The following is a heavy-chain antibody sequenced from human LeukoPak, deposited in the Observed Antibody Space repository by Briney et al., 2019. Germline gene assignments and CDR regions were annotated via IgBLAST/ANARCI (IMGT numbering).Heavy chain of an antibody. CDR2: ITSNGDTT. Sequence: AGGSLRLPCSASGFTFSSYIMHWARQAPGKGLEYVSAITSNGDTTYYADSVKGRVTISRDNSKNTLYLQMSSLRAEDTAVYYCVKDDSYYYDSSGRDSWGQGTLVTVSS. D-gene: IGHD3-22*01. CDR3: VKDDSYYYDSSGRDS. V-gene: IGHV3-64D*09. J-gene: IGHJ4*02. CDR1: GFTFSSYI.